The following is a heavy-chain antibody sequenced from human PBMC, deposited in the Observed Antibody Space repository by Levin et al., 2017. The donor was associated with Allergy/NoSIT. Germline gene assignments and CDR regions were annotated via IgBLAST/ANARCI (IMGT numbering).Heavy chain of an antibody. D-gene: IGHD5-12*01. V-gene: IGHV3-30-3*01. J-gene: IGHJ6*03. CDR3: ASPRSGATILYYYMDV. CDR2: ISYDGSNK. Sequence: GGSLRLSCAASGFTFSSYAMHWVRQAPGKGLEWVAVISYDGSNKYYADSVKGRFTISRDNSKNTLYLQMNSLRAEDTAVYYCASPRSGATILYYYMDVWGKGTTVTVSS. CDR1: GFTFSSYA.